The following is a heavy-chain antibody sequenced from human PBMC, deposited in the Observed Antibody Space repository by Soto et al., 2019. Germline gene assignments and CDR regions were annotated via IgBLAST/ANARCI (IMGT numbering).Heavy chain of an antibody. J-gene: IGHJ4*02. D-gene: IGHD2-15*01. Sequence: QVHLVESGGGVVQPGGSLRLSCAVPGLLFSGYGMHWVRQAPGKGLEWVAIIRFDGTNIEYADSVRGRFTISRDNSKNMLYLQMNGMRVEDTAVYYCARDGIGRTVFYGYFDYWGQGTLVTVSS. CDR3: ARDGIGRTVFYGYFDY. CDR2: IRFDGTNI. V-gene: IGHV3-33*01. CDR1: GLLFSGYG.